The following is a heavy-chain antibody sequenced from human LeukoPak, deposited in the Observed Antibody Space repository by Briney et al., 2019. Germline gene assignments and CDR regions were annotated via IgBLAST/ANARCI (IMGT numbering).Heavy chain of an antibody. CDR1: GYSFTSFW. D-gene: IGHD6-6*01. CDR2: IYPGDSDT. CDR3: ARHSRSSSSGWFDP. V-gene: IGHV5-51*01. J-gene: IGHJ5*02. Sequence: GESLKISCKGSGYSFTSFWIGWERQMPGKGLEWMGIIYPGDSDTRYSPSFQGQVTISADKSISTAYLQWSSLKASDTAMYYCARHSRSSSSGWFDPWGQGTLVTVSS.